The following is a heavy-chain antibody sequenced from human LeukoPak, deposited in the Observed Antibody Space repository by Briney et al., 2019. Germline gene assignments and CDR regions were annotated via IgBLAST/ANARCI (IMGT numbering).Heavy chain of an antibody. CDR3: ARETSQKGAHYMDA. D-gene: IGHD3-16*01. CDR2: IYYSGYT. J-gene: IGHJ6*03. Sequence: SETLSLTCTVSGGSISSYYWSWIRQPPGKGLKWIGNIYYSGYTTYSPSLRSRVTISVDTSKNQFSLKLSSVTAANTAVYYCARETSQKGAHYMDAWGKGTTITISS. CDR1: GGSISSYY. V-gene: IGHV4-59*01.